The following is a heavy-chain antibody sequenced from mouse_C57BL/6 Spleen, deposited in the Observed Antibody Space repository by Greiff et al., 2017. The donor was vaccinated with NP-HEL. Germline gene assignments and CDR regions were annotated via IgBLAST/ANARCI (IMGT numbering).Heavy chain of an antibody. J-gene: IGHJ4*01. Sequence: VKLMESGPELVKPGASVKISCKASGYAFSSSWMNWVKQRPGKGLEWIGRIYPGDGDTNYNGKFKGKATLTADKSSSTAYMQLSSLTSEDSAVYFCARGSSGYGYAMDYWGQGTSVTVSS. CDR2: IYPGDGDT. CDR3: ARGSSGYGYAMDY. CDR1: GYAFSSSW. V-gene: IGHV1-82*01. D-gene: IGHD3-2*02.